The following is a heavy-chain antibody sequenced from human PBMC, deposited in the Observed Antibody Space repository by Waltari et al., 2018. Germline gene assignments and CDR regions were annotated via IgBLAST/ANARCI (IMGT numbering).Heavy chain of an antibody. V-gene: IGHV4-59*11. CDR2: IYYSGST. J-gene: IGHJ3*02. CDR3: ARVVIAMKDAFDI. Sequence: QVQLQESGPGLVKPSETLSLTCTVSGGSISSHYWSWIRQPPGKGLEWIGYIYYSGSTNYNPSLKSRVTISVDTSKNQFSLKLSSVTAADTAVYYCARVVIAMKDAFDIWGQGTMVTVSS. CDR1: GGSISSHY. D-gene: IGHD2-21*01.